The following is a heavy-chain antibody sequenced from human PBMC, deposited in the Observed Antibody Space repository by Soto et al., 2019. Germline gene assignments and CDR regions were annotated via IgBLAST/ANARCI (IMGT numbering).Heavy chain of an antibody. CDR2: IWYDGSNK. D-gene: IGHD3-22*01. CDR3: ASALYDSSAWDAFDI. V-gene: IGHV3-33*01. CDR1: GFTFSSYG. Sequence: QVQLVESGGGVVHPGRSLRLSCAASGFTFSSYGIHWVRQAPGKGLEWVAVIWYDGSNKYYADSVKGRFTISRDNSXXTLYLQMNSLRAEDTAVYYCASALYDSSAWDAFDIWGQGTMVTVSS. J-gene: IGHJ3*02.